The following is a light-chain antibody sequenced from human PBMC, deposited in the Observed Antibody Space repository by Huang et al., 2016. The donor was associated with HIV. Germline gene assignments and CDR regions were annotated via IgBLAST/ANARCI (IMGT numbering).Light chain of an antibody. CDR1: QDIRNY. Sequence: ILMTQSPSSLSASVGDRVTITCQASQDIRNYLNWYQQKPGKAPKLLIYDAANLETGVPSRFSGSGSGTDFTFTISSLQPEDIATYYCQHFDNLALTFGGGTKVQIK. J-gene: IGKJ4*01. V-gene: IGKV1-33*01. CDR3: QHFDNLALT. CDR2: DAA.